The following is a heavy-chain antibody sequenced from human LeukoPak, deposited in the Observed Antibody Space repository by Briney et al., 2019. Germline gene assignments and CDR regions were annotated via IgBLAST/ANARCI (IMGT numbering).Heavy chain of an antibody. V-gene: IGHV4-59*01. CDR2: IYYSGST. Sequence: PPETLSLTCTVSGGSISSYYWSWIRQPPGKGLEWIGYIYYSGSTNYNPSLKSRVTISVDTSKNQFSLKLSSVTAADTAVYYCAREKPGSQIDYWGQGTLVTVSS. CDR1: GGSISSYY. J-gene: IGHJ4*02. D-gene: IGHD3-10*01. CDR3: AREKPGSQIDY.